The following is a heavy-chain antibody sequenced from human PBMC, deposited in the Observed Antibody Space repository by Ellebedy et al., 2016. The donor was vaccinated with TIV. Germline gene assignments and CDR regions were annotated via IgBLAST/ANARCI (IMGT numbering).Heavy chain of an antibody. J-gene: IGHJ4*02. Sequence: PGGSLRLSCAASGFSFNDYYMTWVRQAPGKGLEWVSYIGPDGRTIVYRDSVKGRFTISRDSAEKSLYLQMNSLRADDTAVYYCVKEIKTYSGGAFDHWGQGTLVTVSS. D-gene: IGHD5-12*01. CDR3: VKEIKTYSGGAFDH. V-gene: IGHV3-11*01. CDR1: GFSFNDYY. CDR2: IGPDGRTI.